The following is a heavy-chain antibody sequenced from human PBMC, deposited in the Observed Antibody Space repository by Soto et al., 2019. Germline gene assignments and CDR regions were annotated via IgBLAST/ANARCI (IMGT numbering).Heavy chain of an antibody. CDR1: GYIFTSYA. CDR3: ARDLSSAVGGY. J-gene: IGHJ4*02. CDR2: INIGNGNT. Sequence: QVQFVQSGAEVKKPGASVKVSCKAFGYIFTSYAMHWVRQAPGQRLEWMGWINIGNGNTKYSQMFQSRVTITRDTAASTAYMNLSSLRSEDTAVYCCARDLSSAVGGYWGQGTLVTVSS. V-gene: IGHV1-3*04. D-gene: IGHD6-13*01.